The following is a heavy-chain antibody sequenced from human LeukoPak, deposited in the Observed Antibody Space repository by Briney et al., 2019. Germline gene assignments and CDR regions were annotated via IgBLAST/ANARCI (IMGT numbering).Heavy chain of an antibody. Sequence: GGSLRLSCAASGFTFSSYSMNWVRQAPGKGLEWVSSISSSSSYIYYADSVKGRFTISRDNAKNSLYLQMNSLRAEDTAVYYCASTIDYYDSSGYYSYWGQGTLDTVSS. V-gene: IGHV3-21*01. CDR2: ISSSSSYI. CDR3: ASTIDYYDSSGYYSY. D-gene: IGHD3-22*01. CDR1: GFTFSSYS. J-gene: IGHJ4*02.